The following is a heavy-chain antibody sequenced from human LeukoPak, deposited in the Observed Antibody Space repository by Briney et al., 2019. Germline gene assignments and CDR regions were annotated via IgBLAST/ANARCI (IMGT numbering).Heavy chain of an antibody. CDR3: AKDRHAPGRYCSSTSCFPFDS. Sequence: GGSLRLSCAASGFTFSSYSMNWVRQAPGKGLEWVSCISSSTNYIYYADSVKGRFTISRDNAKNTVYLQMNSLRAEDTAVYYCAKDRHAPGRYCSSTSCFPFDSWGQGTLVTVSS. V-gene: IGHV3-21*04. CDR1: GFTFSSYS. J-gene: IGHJ5*01. CDR2: ISSSTNYI. D-gene: IGHD2-2*01.